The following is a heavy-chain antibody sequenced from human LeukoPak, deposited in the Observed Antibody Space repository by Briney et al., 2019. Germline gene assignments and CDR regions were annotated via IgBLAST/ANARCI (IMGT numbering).Heavy chain of an antibody. J-gene: IGHJ4*02. CDR2: IRYDGSET. V-gene: IGHV3-30*02. Sequence: GGSLRLSCAASGFTFNRYGMHWVRQAPGKGLQWVAFIRYDGSETYYIDSVKGRFTISRDSSKDTLFLQMNSLRPEDTAVYYCAKYRQPGYYFDHWGQGILVTVSS. CDR3: AKYRQPGYYFDH. D-gene: IGHD3-16*02. CDR1: GFTFNRYG.